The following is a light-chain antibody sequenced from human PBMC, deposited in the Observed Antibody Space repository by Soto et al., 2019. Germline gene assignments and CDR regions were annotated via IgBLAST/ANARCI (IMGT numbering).Light chain of an antibody. CDR1: QSVSSN. CDR2: GAS. V-gene: IGKV3-15*01. J-gene: IGKJ4*01. Sequence: EIGITQSPATLSVSPGERATLSCRASQSVSSNLAWYQQKPGQAPRLLIYGASTRATGIPARFSGSGSGTEFTLTISSLQSEDFAVYYCQQYNNWPLTFGGGTKVDNK. CDR3: QQYNNWPLT.